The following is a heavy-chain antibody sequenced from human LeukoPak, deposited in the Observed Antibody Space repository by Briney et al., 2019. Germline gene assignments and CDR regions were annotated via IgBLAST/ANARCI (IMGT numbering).Heavy chain of an antibody. Sequence: GESLKISCKGSGYSFTTNWISWVRQMPGKGLEWMGRIDPSDSYTNYSPSFQGHVTISADKSISTAYLQWSSLKASDTAMYYCARLRPEGVVVVPAAMVDVWGQGTTVTVSS. V-gene: IGHV5-10-1*01. J-gene: IGHJ6*02. D-gene: IGHD2-2*01. CDR2: IDPSDSYT. CDR3: ARLRPEGVVVVPAAMVDV. CDR1: GYSFTTNW.